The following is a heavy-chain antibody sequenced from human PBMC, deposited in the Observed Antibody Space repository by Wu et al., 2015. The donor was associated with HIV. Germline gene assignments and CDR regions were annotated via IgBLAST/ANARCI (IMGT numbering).Heavy chain of an antibody. V-gene: IGHV1-69*12. D-gene: IGHD3-22*01. CDR1: GGTFNNHA. CDR3: CVVTMIVGGWGMGRR. Sequence: QVQLVQSGAEVKKPGSSVKVSCKASGGTFNNHAVSWVRQAPGQGLEWMAGTIPVFNTVNYAKKFQGRVAITVDESTSTAYMELSSLRSEDTAVYYWCVVTMIVGGWGMGRRGDQGTTVTVSS. J-gene: IGHJ6*02. CDR2: TIPVFNTV.